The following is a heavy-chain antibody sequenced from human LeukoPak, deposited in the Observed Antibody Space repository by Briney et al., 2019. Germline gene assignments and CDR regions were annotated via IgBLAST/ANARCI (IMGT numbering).Heavy chain of an antibody. V-gene: IGHV1-46*01. CDR1: GYTFTSYY. CDR3: ARDRGSLGYCSSTSCYPFDF. D-gene: IGHD2-2*01. CDR2: INPSGGST. J-gene: IGHJ4*02. Sequence: ASVKVSCKASGYTFTSYYMHWVRQAPGQGLEWMGIINPSGGSTSYAQKFQGRVTMTTDTSTSTAYMELRSLRSDDTAVYYCARDRGSLGYCSSTSCYPFDFWGQGTLVIISS.